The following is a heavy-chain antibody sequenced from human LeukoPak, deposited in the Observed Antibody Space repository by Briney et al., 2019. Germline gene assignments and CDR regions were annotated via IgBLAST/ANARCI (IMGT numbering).Heavy chain of an antibody. Sequence: PSETLSLTCAVYGGSFSGYYWSWIRQPPGKGLEWIGEINHSGSTNCNPSLKSRVTISVDTSKNQFSLKLSSVTAADTAVYYCARVVSSSWYVGYWGQGTLVTVSS. V-gene: IGHV4-34*01. CDR2: INHSGST. D-gene: IGHD6-13*01. CDR3: ARVVSSSWYVGY. CDR1: GGSFSGYY. J-gene: IGHJ4*02.